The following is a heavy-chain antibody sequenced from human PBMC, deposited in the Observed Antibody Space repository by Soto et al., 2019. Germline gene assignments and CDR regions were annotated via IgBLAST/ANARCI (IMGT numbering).Heavy chain of an antibody. CDR2: ISNTGSAA. CDR1: GFTFSHYY. J-gene: IGHJ6*02. D-gene: IGHD5-18*01. V-gene: IGHV3-11*01. Sequence: QVQLVESGGGLVKPGGSLRLSCAASGFTFSHYYMSWIRQAPGKGLEWVSYISNTGSAAYHADSVRGRFTISRDNAKTSLYLQMHSLRAEDTAVYYCARVGAEGYNYIPYYGMDVWGQGTTVIVSS. CDR3: ARVGAEGYNYIPYYGMDV.